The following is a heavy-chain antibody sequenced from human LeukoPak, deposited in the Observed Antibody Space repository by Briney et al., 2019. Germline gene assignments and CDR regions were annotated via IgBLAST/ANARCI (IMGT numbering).Heavy chain of an antibody. Sequence: GGSLRPSCAASGFTFNNAWMSWVRQAPGKGLEWVGRIKRKTDGGTTDYAEPVKGRLTISRDDSKNTLYVQMNRLKSEDRVVYYCGYSTGHTKGYWRQGTLVSVSS. D-gene: IGHD6-13*01. CDR3: GYSTGHTKGY. CDR2: IKRKTDGGTT. CDR1: GFTFNNAW. J-gene: IGHJ4*02. V-gene: IGHV3-15*01.